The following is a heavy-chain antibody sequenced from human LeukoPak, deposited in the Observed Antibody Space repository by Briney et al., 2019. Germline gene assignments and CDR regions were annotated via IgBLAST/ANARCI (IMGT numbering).Heavy chain of an antibody. CDR3: ASTPAASINYYCYYMDV. J-gene: IGHJ6*03. D-gene: IGHD2-2*01. Sequence: SETLSLTCTVSGGSISSSSYYWGWIRQPPGKGLEWIGSIYYSGSTYYNPSLKSRVTISVDTSKNQFSLKLSSVTAADTAVYYCASTPAASINYYCYYMDVWGKGTTVTVSS. V-gene: IGHV4-39*01. CDR1: GGSISSSSYY. CDR2: IYYSGST.